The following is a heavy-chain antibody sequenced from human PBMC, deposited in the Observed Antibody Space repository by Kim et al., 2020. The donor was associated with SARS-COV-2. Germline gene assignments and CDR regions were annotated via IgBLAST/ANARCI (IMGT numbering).Heavy chain of an antibody. Sequence: GGSLRLSCAASGFTFSSYALSWVRQAPGKGLEWVSRISASGGDTYYADSVQGRFTISRDNSKNALNLEMNSPRAEDTALYYCAKVTTLTAPFYDYWGQGT. CDR2: ISASGGDT. CDR3: AKVTTLTAPFYDY. CDR1: GFTFSSYA. D-gene: IGHD4-4*01. V-gene: IGHV3-23*01. J-gene: IGHJ4*02.